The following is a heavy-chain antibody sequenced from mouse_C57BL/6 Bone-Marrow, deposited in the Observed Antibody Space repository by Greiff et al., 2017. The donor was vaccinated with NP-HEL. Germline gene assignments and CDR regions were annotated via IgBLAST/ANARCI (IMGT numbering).Heavy chain of an antibody. CDR2: ISDGGSYT. CDR3: ARDRAYYYGTLDY. V-gene: IGHV5-4*01. J-gene: IGHJ2*01. CDR1: GFTFSSYA. D-gene: IGHD1-1*01. Sequence: EVQLVESGGGLVKPGGSLKLSCAASGFTFSSYAMSWVRQTPEKRLEWVATISDGGSYTYYPDNVKGRFTISRDNAKNNLYLQMSHLKSEDTAMYYCARDRAYYYGTLDYGGQGTTLTVSA.